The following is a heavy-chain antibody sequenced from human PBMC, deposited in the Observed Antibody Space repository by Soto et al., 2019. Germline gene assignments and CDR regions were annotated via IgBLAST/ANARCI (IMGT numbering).Heavy chain of an antibody. J-gene: IGHJ6*02. CDR1: GFTFSSYA. CDR3: ARDRGYSYGYSYYYYGMDV. V-gene: IGHV3-30-3*01. Sequence: PGGSLRLSCAASGFTFSSYAMHWVRQAPGKGLEWVAVISYDGSNKYYADSVKGRFTISRDNSKNTLYLQMNSLRAEDTAVYYCARDRGYSYGYSYYYYGMDVWGQGTTVTVSS. CDR2: ISYDGSNK. D-gene: IGHD5-18*01.